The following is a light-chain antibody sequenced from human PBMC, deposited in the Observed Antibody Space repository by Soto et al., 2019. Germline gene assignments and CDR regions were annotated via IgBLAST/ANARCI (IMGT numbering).Light chain of an antibody. CDR3: SSYTRSLRV. CDR1: SSDVGGYNY. CDR2: DVS. V-gene: IGLV2-14*01. J-gene: IGLJ1*01. Sequence: QSALTQPASVSGSPGQSITISCTGTSSDVGGYNYVSWYQQHPGKAPKLMIYDVSNRPSGVSNRFSGSKSGNTASLTISGLQAEDEADYYCSSYTRSLRVFGTGTKVTVL.